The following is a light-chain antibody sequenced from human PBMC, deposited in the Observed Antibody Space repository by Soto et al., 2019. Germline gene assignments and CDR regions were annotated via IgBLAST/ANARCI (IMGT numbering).Light chain of an antibody. CDR3: QQYGSSIQT. J-gene: IGKJ1*01. V-gene: IGKV3-20*01. Sequence: EIVLTQFPGTLSLSPGERATLSCRASQSVGSNYLAWYQQRPGQPPNLLIFGASHRAPDIPDRFSGSGSGTCLTLAISRLEPEDFAVYYCQQYGSSIQTFGQGTKVDIK. CDR1: QSVGSNY. CDR2: GAS.